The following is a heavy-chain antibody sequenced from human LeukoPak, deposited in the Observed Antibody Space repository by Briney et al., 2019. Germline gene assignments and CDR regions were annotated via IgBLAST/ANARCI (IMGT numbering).Heavy chain of an antibody. V-gene: IGHV3-7*03. Sequence: PGGSLRLSCAASGFTFSSYWMSWVRQAPGQGLEWVGNIKQDGSEKYYVDSVKGRFTISRDNAKNSLYLQMNSLRAEDTAMYYCARQGSEIDYWGQGTLVTVSS. CDR2: IKQDGSEK. CDR3: ARQGSEIDY. CDR1: GFTFSSYW. J-gene: IGHJ4*02.